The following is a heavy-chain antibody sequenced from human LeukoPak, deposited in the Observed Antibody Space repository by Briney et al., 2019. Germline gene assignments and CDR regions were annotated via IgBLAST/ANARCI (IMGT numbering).Heavy chain of an antibody. D-gene: IGHD6-19*01. V-gene: IGHV4-59*12. CDR3: ARLPWGHIAVADQHLDY. CDR2: VFYNGRT. J-gene: IGHJ4*02. Sequence: SETLSLTCSVSGGSISDYYYSWIRQSPGKGLEWIGYVFYNGRTNYNPSLKSRVTISVDTSKNQFSMKLSSVTAADTAVYYCARLPWGHIAVADQHLDYWGQGTLVTVSS. CDR1: GGSISDYY.